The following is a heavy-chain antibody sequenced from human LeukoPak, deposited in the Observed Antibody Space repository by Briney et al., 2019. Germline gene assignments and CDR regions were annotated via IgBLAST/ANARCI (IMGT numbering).Heavy chain of an antibody. D-gene: IGHD2-2*01. Sequence: TASETLSLTCTVSGDSISSGGYYWSWIRQHPGKGLEWTGYIYYSGSTYYNPSLKSRVTISVDTSKNQFSLKLSSVTAADTAVYYCAAGEYCSSTICYLVYWGQGAPVTVSS. CDR1: GDSISSGGYY. J-gene: IGHJ4*02. CDR2: IYYSGST. CDR3: AAGEYCSSTICYLVY. V-gene: IGHV4-31*03.